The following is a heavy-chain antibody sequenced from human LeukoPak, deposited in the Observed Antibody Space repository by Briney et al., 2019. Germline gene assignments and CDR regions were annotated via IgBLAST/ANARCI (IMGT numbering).Heavy chain of an antibody. J-gene: IGHJ3*02. CDR3: ARDLDITMIRVAYDAFDI. Sequence: GGSLRLSCAASGFTFSNYWMTWVRQAPGKGLEWVANIKQDGSEKYYVDSVRGRFTVSRDNAKNSLYLQMDSLRAEDTAVYYCARDLDITMIRVAYDAFDIWGQGTMVTVSS. CDR2: IKQDGSEK. V-gene: IGHV3-7*01. CDR1: GFTFSNYW. D-gene: IGHD3-22*01.